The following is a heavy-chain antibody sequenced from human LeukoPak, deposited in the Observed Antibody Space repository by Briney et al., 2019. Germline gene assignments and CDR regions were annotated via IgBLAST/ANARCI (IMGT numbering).Heavy chain of an antibody. CDR2: IYPGDSDT. CDR1: GYTFTSYW. CDR3: ARPIARAASDAFDI. V-gene: IGHV5-51*01. J-gene: IGHJ3*02. Sequence: GESLKISCKGSGYTFTSYWIAWVRQMPGKGLEWMGIIYPGDSDTRYSPSFQGQVAISGDKSISSAYLQWSSLKASDTAMYYCARPIARAASDAFDIWGQGTMVTVSS. D-gene: IGHD6-19*01.